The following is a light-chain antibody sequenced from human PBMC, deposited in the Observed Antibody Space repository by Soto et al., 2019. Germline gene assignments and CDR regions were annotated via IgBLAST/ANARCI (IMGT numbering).Light chain of an antibody. CDR2: EDN. CDR1: SGSIASNY. Sequence: NFMLTQTHSVSESPGKTVTISCTRSSGSIASNYVQWYQQRPGSAPTTVIYEDNQRPSGVPDRFSGSIDSSSNSASLTISGLKTEDEADYYCQSYDSSNLNWVFGGGTKLTVL. J-gene: IGLJ3*02. CDR3: QSYDSSNLNWV. V-gene: IGLV6-57*03.